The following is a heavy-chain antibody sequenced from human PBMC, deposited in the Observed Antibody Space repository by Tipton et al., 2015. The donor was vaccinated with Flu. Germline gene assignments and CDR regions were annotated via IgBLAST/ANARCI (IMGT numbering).Heavy chain of an antibody. Sequence: QSGAEVKKPGASVKVSCKASGYTFNRYGISWVRQAPGQGLEWMGWITTFNGNTKYAQELQGRVTMTTDTSTSTAYMELRSLRSDDTAVYYCARSKVDWNYTTKWFGPWGKGTLVIVSS. CDR1: GYTFNRYG. D-gene: IGHD1-7*01. CDR2: ITTFNGNT. V-gene: IGHV1-18*01. CDR3: ARSKVDWNYTTKWFGP. J-gene: IGHJ5*02.